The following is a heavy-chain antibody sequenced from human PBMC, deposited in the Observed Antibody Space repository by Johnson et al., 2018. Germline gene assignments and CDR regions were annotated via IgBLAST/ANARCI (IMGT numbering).Heavy chain of an antibody. D-gene: IGHD2-8*02. CDR3: ARDPGGGWSTPLGAFDI. CDR2: IWYDGSNK. J-gene: IGHJ3*02. CDR1: GFTFSNCG. Sequence: QVQLVESGGGVVQPGRSLRLSCVASGFTFSNCGMHWVRQAPGKGLDWVALIWYDGSNKYYADSVKGRFTISRDNSKNTLYLQMNSLRAEDTAVYYCARDPGGGWSTPLGAFDIWGQGTMVTVSS. V-gene: IGHV3-33*01.